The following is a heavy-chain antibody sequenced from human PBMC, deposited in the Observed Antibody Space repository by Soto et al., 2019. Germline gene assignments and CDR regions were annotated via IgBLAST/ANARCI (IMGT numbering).Heavy chain of an antibody. CDR3: ARGMAAAGNWFDP. J-gene: IGHJ5*02. CDR2: IYSGGST. Sequence: PGGSLRLSCAASGFTVSSNYMSWVRQAPGKGLEWVSVIYSGGSTYYADSVKGRFTISRDNSKNTLYPQMNSLRAEDTAVYYCARGMAAAGNWFDPWGQGTLVTVSS. D-gene: IGHD6-13*01. CDR1: GFTVSSNY. V-gene: IGHV3-53*01.